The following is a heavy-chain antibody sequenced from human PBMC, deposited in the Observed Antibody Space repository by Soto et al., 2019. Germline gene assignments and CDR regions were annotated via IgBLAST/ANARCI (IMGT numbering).Heavy chain of an antibody. V-gene: IGHV3-74*03. J-gene: IGHJ4*02. CDR2: LSSDGFGA. CDR1: GFSLSPYW. Sequence: EVHLEESGGGLVQPGGSLRLSCAASGFSLSPYWMHWVRQVPGRGLEWVARLSSDGFGAAYADSVKGRFFISRAIARNTLSLQMNSLRADDTAVYYCARDVGGPDYWGRGTSVTVSS. D-gene: IGHD3-16*01. CDR3: ARDVGGPDY.